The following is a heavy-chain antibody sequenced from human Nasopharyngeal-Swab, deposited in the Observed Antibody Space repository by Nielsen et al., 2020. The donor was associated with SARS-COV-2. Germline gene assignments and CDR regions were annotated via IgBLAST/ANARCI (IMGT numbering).Heavy chain of an antibody. J-gene: IGHJ4*02. V-gene: IGHV3-48*04. D-gene: IGHD4-23*01. Sequence: GESLKISCAASGFTFSSYGMNWVRQAPGKGLEWVSYISSSGSTIYYADSVKGRFTISRDNAKNSLYLQMNSLRAEDTAVYYCARGRVRHFDYWGQGTLVTVSS. CDR3: ARGRVRHFDY. CDR1: GFTFSSYG. CDR2: ISSSGSTI.